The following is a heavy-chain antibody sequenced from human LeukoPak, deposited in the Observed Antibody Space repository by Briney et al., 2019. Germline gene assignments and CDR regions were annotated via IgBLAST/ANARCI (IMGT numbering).Heavy chain of an antibody. CDR1: GGSISSSSYY. D-gene: IGHD3/OR15-3a*01. V-gene: IGHV4-39*01. Sequence: PSETLSLTCTVSGGSISSSSYYWGWIRQPPGKGLEWIGSIYYSGSTYYNPSLKSRVTISVDTSKNQFSLKLSSVTAADTAVYYCARLFSLDWLFWCAFDIWGQGRMVTVSS. CDR2: IYYSGST. CDR3: ARLFSLDWLFWCAFDI. J-gene: IGHJ3*02.